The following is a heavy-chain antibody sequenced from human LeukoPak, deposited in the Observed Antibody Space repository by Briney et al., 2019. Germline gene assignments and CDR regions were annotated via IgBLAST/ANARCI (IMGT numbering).Heavy chain of an antibody. CDR3: AKDVYGGVIVLSSYFDY. CDR1: GFTFSSYA. CDR2: ISGSGGST. J-gene: IGHJ4*02. V-gene: IGHV3-23*01. Sequence: GGSLRLSCAASGFTFSSYAMSWVRQAPGKGLEWVSAISGSGGSTYYADSVKGRFTISRDNSKNTLYLQMNSLRAEDTAVYYCAKDVYGGVIVLSSYFDYWGQGTLVTVSS. D-gene: IGHD3-16*02.